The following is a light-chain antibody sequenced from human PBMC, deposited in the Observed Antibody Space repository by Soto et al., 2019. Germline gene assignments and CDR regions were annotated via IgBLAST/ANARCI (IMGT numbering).Light chain of an antibody. CDR1: QSVSSY. V-gene: IGKV3-11*01. J-gene: IGKJ2*01. Sequence: EIVLTQSPATLSLSPGERATLSCRASQSVSSYLAWYQQKPGQAPRLLIYDASNRATGIPARFSGSGSGTDFTLTISSLAHEDVAVYYCQQRSYWPPYTFGQGTKLEIK. CDR2: DAS. CDR3: QQRSYWPPYT.